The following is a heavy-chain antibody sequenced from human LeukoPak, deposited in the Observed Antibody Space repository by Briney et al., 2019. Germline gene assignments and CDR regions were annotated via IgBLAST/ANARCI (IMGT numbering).Heavy chain of an antibody. V-gene: IGHV3-15*07. J-gene: IGHJ4*02. CDR1: GLTVTNAW. CDR2: IASKTVGGST. Sequence: GGSLRLSCSASGLTVTNAWMNWVRQAPGEGLDWVGRIASKTVGGSTYYADSVKGRFTISRDNSKNTLYLQMNSLRAEDTAVYYCAPDPNKWLRNYWGQGTLVTVSS. D-gene: IGHD5-12*01. CDR3: APDPNKWLRNY.